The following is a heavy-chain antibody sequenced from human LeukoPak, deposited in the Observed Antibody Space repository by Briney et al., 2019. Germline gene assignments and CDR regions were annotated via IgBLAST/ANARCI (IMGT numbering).Heavy chain of an antibody. CDR1: GGPFSGYY. Sequence: PSETLSLTCAVYGGPFSGYYWSWIRQPPGKGLEWIGEINHSGSTNYNPSLKSRVTISVDTSKNQFSLKLSSVTAADTAVYYCARGYSGYDPFDYWGQGTLVTVSS. CDR2: INHSGST. V-gene: IGHV4-34*01. CDR3: ARGYSGYDPFDY. J-gene: IGHJ4*02. D-gene: IGHD5-12*01.